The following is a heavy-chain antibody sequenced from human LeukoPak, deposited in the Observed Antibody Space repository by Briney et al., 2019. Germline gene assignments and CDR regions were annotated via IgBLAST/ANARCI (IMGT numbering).Heavy chain of an antibody. D-gene: IGHD3-3*01. CDR3: ARGGGVYDFWSGYSTGPRDY. J-gene: IGHJ4*02. CDR1: EYTFTGYY. Sequence: ASVKVSCKASEYTFTGYYMHWVRQAPGQGLEWMGWINPNSGGTNYAQKFQGRVTMTRDTSISTAYMELSRLRSDDTAVYYCARGGGVYDFWSGYSTGPRDYWGQGTLVTVSS. V-gene: IGHV1-2*02. CDR2: INPNSGGT.